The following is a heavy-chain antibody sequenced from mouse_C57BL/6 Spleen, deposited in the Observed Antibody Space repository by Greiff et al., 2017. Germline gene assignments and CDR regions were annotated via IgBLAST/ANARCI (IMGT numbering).Heavy chain of an antibody. CDR1: GFTFSSYG. CDR3: ARQNYSNYWYFDV. Sequence: VQLKESGGDLVKPGGSLKLSCAASGFTFSSYGMSWVRQTPDKRLEWVATISSGGSYTYYPDSVKGRFTIARDNAKNTLYLQMSSLKSEYTAMYYCARQNYSNYWYFDVWGTGTTVTVSS. D-gene: IGHD2-5*01. J-gene: IGHJ1*03. CDR2: ISSGGSYT. V-gene: IGHV5-6*01.